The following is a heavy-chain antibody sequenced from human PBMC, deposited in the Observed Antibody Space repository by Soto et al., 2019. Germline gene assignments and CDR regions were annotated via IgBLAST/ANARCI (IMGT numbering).Heavy chain of an antibody. CDR2: IWYDGSNK. CDR1: GFTFSSYG. V-gene: IGHV3-33*01. D-gene: IGHD2-2*01. Sequence: GGSLRLSCAASGFTFSSYGMHWVRQAPGKGLEWVAVIWYDGSNKYYADSVKGRFTISRDNSKNTLYLQMNSLRAEDTAVYYCARAPEDIVVVPAATIDIWGQGTMVTVSS. CDR3: ARAPEDIVVVPAATIDI. J-gene: IGHJ3*02.